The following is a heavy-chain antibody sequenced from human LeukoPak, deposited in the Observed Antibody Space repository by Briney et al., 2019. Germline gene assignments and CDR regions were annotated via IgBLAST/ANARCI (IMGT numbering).Heavy chain of an antibody. D-gene: IGHD1-1*01. V-gene: IGHV3-53*01. CDR2: SYSGGDT. Sequence: SGGSLRLSCAASGFTVSRNCMSWVREAPGKGLEWVSVSYSGGDTYYPDSVKGRFTVSRDNPKNTVYLQMNSLRAEDTAVYFCARSPVLDRNDWSFADWGQGTLVTVSS. J-gene: IGHJ4*02. CDR1: GFTVSRNC. CDR3: ARSPVLDRNDWSFAD.